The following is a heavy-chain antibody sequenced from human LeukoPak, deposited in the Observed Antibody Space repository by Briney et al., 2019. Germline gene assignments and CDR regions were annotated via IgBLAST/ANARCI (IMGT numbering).Heavy chain of an antibody. J-gene: IGHJ5*02. CDR2: FYYSGST. D-gene: IGHD2-2*01. Sequence: SETLSLTCTVSGGSISSYYWSWIRQPPGKGLEWIGYFYYSGSTNYNPSLKSRVTISVDTSKNQFSLKLSSVTAADTAVYYCARVCPPYNWFDPWGQGTLVTVSS. CDR3: ARVCPPYNWFDP. V-gene: IGHV4-59*12. CDR1: GGSISSYY.